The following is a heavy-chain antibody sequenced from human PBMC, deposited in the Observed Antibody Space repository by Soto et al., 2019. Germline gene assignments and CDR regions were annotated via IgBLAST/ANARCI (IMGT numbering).Heavy chain of an antibody. CDR1: GFTFSGSA. D-gene: IGHD6-13*01. V-gene: IGHV3-73*01. Sequence: GGSLRLSCAASGFTFSGSAMHWVRQASGKGLEWVGRIRSKANSYATAYAASVKGRFTISRDDSKNTAYLQMNSLRTEDTAVYYCTRLGVGIAAAGPSPWGQGTLVTVSS. J-gene: IGHJ5*02. CDR2: IRSKANSYAT. CDR3: TRLGVGIAAAGPSP.